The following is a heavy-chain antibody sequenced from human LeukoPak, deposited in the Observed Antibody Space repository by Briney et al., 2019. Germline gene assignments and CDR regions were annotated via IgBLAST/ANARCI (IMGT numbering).Heavy chain of an antibody. J-gene: IGHJ4*02. D-gene: IGHD7-27*01. CDR1: GFTFSSYG. V-gene: IGHV3-30*02. Sequence: GGSLRLSCAASGFTFSSYGMHWVRQAPGKGLEWVAFIRYDGSNKYYADSVKGRFTISRDNSKNTLYLQMNSLRAEDTAVYYYAKDWSGDHPTYFDYWGQGTLVTVSS. CDR3: AKDWSGDHPTYFDY. CDR2: IRYDGSNK.